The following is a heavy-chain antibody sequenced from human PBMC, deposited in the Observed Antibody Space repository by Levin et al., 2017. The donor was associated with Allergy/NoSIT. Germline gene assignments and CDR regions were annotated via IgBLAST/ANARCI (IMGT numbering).Heavy chain of an antibody. J-gene: IGHJ4*02. CDR2: INHDGSDT. CDR3: TGEADTAMAF. V-gene: IGHV3-74*01. CDR1: GFTFSSHW. D-gene: IGHD5-18*01. Sequence: PGGSLRLSCAASGFTFSSHWLHWVRQAPGKGLEWVSGINHDGSDTRDADSVKGRFTISRDNAINTLYLQMNSLRAEDTAVYYCTGEADTAMAFWGQGTLVTVSS.